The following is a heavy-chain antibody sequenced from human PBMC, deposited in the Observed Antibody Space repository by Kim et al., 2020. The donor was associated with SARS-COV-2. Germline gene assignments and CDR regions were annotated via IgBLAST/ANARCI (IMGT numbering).Heavy chain of an antibody. CDR1: GFTFSNYW. J-gene: IGHJ4*02. CDR3: ATQGTNCGGDWDSNIDYFDN. V-gene: IGHV3-7*03. D-gene: IGHD2-21*01. CDR2: IKEDGGEK. Sequence: GGSLRLSCAVFGFTFSNYWMTWVRQAPGKGLEWVANIKEDGGEKYYVDSVKGRFTISRDNANTVYLKMNSLTAEDTAVYYCATQGTNCGGDWDSNIDYFDNWGQGTLVTVSS.